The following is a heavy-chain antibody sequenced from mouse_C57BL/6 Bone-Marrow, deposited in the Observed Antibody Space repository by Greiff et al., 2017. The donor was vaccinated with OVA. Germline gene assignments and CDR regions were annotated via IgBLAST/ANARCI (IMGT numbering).Heavy chain of an antibody. Sequence: EVHLVESGAELVRPGASVKLSCTASGFNIKDDYMHWVKQRPEQGLEWIGWIDPENGDTEYASKFQGKATITADTSSNTAYLQLSSLTSEDTAVYYCTTSGATWFAYWGQGTLVTVSA. CDR1: GFNIKDDY. J-gene: IGHJ3*01. V-gene: IGHV14-4*01. D-gene: IGHD3-1*01. CDR3: TTSGATWFAY. CDR2: IDPENGDT.